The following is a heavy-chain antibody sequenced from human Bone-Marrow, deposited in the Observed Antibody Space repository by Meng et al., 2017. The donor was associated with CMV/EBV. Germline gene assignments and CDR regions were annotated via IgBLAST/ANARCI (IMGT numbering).Heavy chain of an antibody. CDR1: GFTLSSYA. Sequence: GESLKISCAASGFTLSSYAMIWVRQTPGKGLEWLSFITSSSTLIYQADSVKGRFTVSRDNAKNSLYLQMNSLRAEDTAVYYCARGIVVVNPDYFDYWGQGTLVTVSS. CDR2: ITSSSTLI. D-gene: IGHD3-22*01. CDR3: ARGIVVVNPDYFDY. V-gene: IGHV3-21*01. J-gene: IGHJ4*02.